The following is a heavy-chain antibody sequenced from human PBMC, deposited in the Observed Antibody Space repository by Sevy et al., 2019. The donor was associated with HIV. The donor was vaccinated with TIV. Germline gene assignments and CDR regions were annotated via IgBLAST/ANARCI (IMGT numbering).Heavy chain of an antibody. V-gene: IGHV4-59*01. D-gene: IGHD2-2*01. CDR3: ARSPGRDIVVVPAARGSFDY. CDR1: GGSISSYY. Sequence: SETLSLTCTVSGGSISSYYWSWIRQPPGKGLEWIGYIYYSGCTNYNPSLKSRVTISVDTSKNQFSLKLSSVTAADTAVYYCARSPGRDIVVVPAARGSFDYWGQGTLVTVSS. J-gene: IGHJ4*02. CDR2: IYYSGCT.